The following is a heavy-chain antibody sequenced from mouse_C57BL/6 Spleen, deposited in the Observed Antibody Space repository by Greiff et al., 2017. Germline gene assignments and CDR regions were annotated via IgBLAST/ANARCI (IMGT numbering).Heavy chain of an antibody. CDR1: GYTFTSYG. J-gene: IGHJ2*01. D-gene: IGHD1-1*01. V-gene: IGHV1-81*01. CDR3: ARSPGYTVVDY. Sequence: VQGVESGAELARPGTSVKLSCKASGYTFTSYGISWVKQRTGQGLEWIGEIYPRSGNTYYNEKFKGKATLTADKSSSTAYMGLRSLTSEDSAVYFCARSPGYTVVDYWGQGTTLTVSS. CDR2: IYPRSGNT.